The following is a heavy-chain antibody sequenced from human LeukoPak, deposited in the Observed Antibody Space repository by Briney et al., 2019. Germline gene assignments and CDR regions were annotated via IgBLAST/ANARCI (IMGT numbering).Heavy chain of an antibody. Sequence: PSETLSLTCAVYGGSFSGYYWSWFRQPPGKALEWIGEISHSGSTNYNPSLKSRVTISVDTSKNQFSLKLSSVTAADTAVYYCARHRGYCSSTSCLFGSYYGMDVWGQGTTVTVSS. CDR2: ISHSGST. CDR3: ARHRGYCSSTSCLFGSYYGMDV. D-gene: IGHD2-2*01. CDR1: GGSFSGYY. V-gene: IGHV4-34*01. J-gene: IGHJ6*02.